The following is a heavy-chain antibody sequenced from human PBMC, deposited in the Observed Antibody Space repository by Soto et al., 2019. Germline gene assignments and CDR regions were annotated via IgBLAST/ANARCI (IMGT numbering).Heavy chain of an antibody. CDR2: INHSGST. CDR3: ARTSIVLMVYAHTAFDY. Sequence: QVQLQQWGAGLLKPSETLSLTCAVYGGSFSGYYWSWIRQPPGKGLEWIGEINHSGSTNYNPSLKSRVTISVDTSKNQFSLKLSSVTAADTAVYYCARTSIVLMVYAHTAFDYWGQGTLVTVSS. J-gene: IGHJ4*02. CDR1: GGSFSGYY. V-gene: IGHV4-34*01. D-gene: IGHD2-8*01.